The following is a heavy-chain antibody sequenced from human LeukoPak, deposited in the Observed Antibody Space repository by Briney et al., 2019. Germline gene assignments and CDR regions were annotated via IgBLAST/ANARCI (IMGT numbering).Heavy chain of an antibody. D-gene: IGHD2-2*01. CDR1: GGSFSGYY. Sequence: PSETLSLTCAVYGGSFSGYYWSWIRQPPGKGLEWIGEINHSGSTNYNPSLKSRVTISVDTSKNQFSLKLSSVTAADTAVYYCARDRACSSTSCSMGGYYYCGMDVWGQGTTVTVSS. CDR3: ARDRACSSTSCSMGGYYYCGMDV. CDR2: INHSGST. V-gene: IGHV4-34*01. J-gene: IGHJ6*02.